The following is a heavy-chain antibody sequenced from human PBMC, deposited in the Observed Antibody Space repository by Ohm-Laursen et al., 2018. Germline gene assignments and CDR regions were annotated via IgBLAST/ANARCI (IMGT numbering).Heavy chain of an antibody. CDR2: IYSGGST. J-gene: IGHJ5*02. Sequence: SLRLSCTASGFIVSDNYVSWVRQAPGKGLEWVSVIYSGGSTYYADSVKGRFTISRDNSKNTLYLQMNSLRAEDTAVYYCARTAVTTRCNWFDPWGQGTLVTVSS. CDR3: ARTAVTTRCNWFDP. D-gene: IGHD4-17*01. CDR1: GFIVSDNY. V-gene: IGHV3-53*01.